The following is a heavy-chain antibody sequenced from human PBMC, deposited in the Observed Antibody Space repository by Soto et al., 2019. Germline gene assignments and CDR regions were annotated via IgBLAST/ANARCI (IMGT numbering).Heavy chain of an antibody. CDR2: ISWNSGSI. J-gene: IGHJ4*02. D-gene: IGHD6-13*01. Sequence: GGSLRLSCAASGFTFDDYAMHWVRQAPGKGLEWVSGISWNSGSIGYADSVKGQFTISRDNAKNSLYLQMNSLRAEDTALYYCAKGATYSSSLTDYWGQGTLVTVSS. CDR1: GFTFDDYA. V-gene: IGHV3-9*01. CDR3: AKGATYSSSLTDY.